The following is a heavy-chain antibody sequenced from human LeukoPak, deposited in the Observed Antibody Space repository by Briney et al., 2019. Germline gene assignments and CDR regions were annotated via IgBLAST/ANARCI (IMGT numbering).Heavy chain of an antibody. V-gene: IGHV4-34*01. CDR1: GGAFNGYY. D-gene: IGHD3-16*02. J-gene: IGHJ4*02. CDR3: ARSEAYDYVWGSYRLDY. Sequence: LSPPFAVFGGAFNGYYWGWVRQPPREGRGWVGGINHSGSTNYNPSLKSRVTISVDTSKNQFSLKLSSVTAADTAVYYCARSEAYDYVWGSYRLDYWGQGTLVTVSS. CDR2: INHSGST.